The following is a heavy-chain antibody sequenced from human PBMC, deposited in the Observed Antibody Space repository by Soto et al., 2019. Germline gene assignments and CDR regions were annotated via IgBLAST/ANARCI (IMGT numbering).Heavy chain of an antibody. V-gene: IGHV4-39*01. Sequence: SETLSLTYTVSGGSISSSSYYWGRKRQPPGKGLEWIGEINHSGSTNYNPSLKSRVTISVDTSKNQFSLKLSSVTAADTAVYYCVISQYFDPYYMDVWGKGTTVTVSS. J-gene: IGHJ6*03. CDR1: GGSISSSSYY. CDR3: VISQYFDPYYMDV. CDR2: INHSGST. D-gene: IGHD3-9*01.